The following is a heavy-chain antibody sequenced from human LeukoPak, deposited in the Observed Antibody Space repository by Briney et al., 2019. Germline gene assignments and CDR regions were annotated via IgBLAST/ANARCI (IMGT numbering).Heavy chain of an antibody. CDR2: IFDNGST. CDR1: GGSISSSDYY. Sequence: PSQTLSLTCTVSGGSISSSDYYWSWIRQPPGKGLEWVASIFDNGSTNDNRSLKSRVTISLDTSNNQFSLTVNPVTAADTAVYYCARGGYGSAFDFWGQGTLVTVSS. V-gene: IGHV4-61*08. J-gene: IGHJ4*02. CDR3: ARGGYGSAFDF. D-gene: IGHD3-10*01.